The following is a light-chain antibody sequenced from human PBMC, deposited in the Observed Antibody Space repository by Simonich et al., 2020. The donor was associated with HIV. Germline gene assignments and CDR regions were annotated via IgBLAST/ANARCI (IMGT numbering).Light chain of an antibody. J-gene: IGKJ4*01. CDR2: DAS. Sequence: DIQMTQSPSSLSASVGDRDTITCQASQDISNYLNWYQQKPGKAPKLLIYDASNLETGVPSRFSGSGSGTEFTLTISSLQPDDFATYYCQQYNSYSLTFGGGTKVEIK. V-gene: IGKV1-33*01. CDR3: QQYNSYSLT. CDR1: QDISNY.